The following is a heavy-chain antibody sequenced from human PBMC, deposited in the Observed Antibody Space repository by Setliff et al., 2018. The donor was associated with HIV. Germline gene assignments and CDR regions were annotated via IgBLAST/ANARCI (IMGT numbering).Heavy chain of an antibody. CDR2: LSRGGDNT. D-gene: IGHD3-22*01. Sequence: GGSLRLSCLVSGFTVSTYSLNWARQAPGKRPEYVAALSRGGDNTKYADSVKGRFIISRDTSKNTLYLQMSSLRPDDTAIYYCVKPYTGYYYDGSVYDDFWGQGALVTVSS. CDR3: VKPYTGYYYDGSVYDDF. CDR1: GFTVSTYS. J-gene: IGHJ4*02. V-gene: IGHV3-64D*09.